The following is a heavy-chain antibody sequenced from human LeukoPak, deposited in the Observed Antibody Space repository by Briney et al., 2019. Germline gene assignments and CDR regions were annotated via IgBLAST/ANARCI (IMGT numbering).Heavy chain of an antibody. D-gene: IGHD3-16*01. CDR2: IYYSGST. CDR3: ARLGGGDDYVWGSHYYYYGMDV. V-gene: IGHV4-59*08. J-gene: IGHJ6*02. Sequence: SETLSLTCTVSGGSISTYYWTWIRQPPGKRLEWIGYIYYSGSTNYNPSLKSRLTISVDTSKNQFSLKLSSVTAADTAVYYCARLGGGDDYVWGSHYYYYGMDVWGQGTTVTVSS. CDR1: GGSISTYY.